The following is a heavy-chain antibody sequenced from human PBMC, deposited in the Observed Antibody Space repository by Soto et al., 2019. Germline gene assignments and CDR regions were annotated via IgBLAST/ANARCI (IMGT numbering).Heavy chain of an antibody. CDR1: GYTFTSFY. V-gene: IGHV1-46*01. Sequence: QVQVVQSGAEVKKPEASVKVSCKASGYTFTSFYLHWVRQAPGQGLEWMGRINPSGGSTSYAQRFQGRVTVTRDTSTSTVYMELSSLRSDDTAVYYCARGGSVAVVTDGFDHWGQGTLVTVSS. D-gene: IGHD2-21*02. J-gene: IGHJ4*02. CDR3: ARGGSVAVVTDGFDH. CDR2: INPSGGST.